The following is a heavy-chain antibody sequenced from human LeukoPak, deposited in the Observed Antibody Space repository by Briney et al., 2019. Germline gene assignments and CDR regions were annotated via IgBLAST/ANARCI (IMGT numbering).Heavy chain of an antibody. V-gene: IGHV3-21*01. CDR3: ARDFGPNILTGYFFDH. CDR1: EFNFKTYG. D-gene: IGHD3-9*01. J-gene: IGHJ4*02. CDR2: MTSGGSYK. Sequence: GGSLRLSCAASEFNFKTYGMSWVRQAPGKGLEWVSSMTSGGSYKYYADSVKGRFTISRNNSKNSLYLQMNGLRAEDTAVYYCARDFGPNILTGYFFDHWGQGTLVTVSS.